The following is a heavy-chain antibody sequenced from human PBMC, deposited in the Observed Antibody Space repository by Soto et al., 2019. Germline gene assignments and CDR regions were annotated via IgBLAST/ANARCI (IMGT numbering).Heavy chain of an antibody. Sequence: QVQLVQSGAEVKKPGSSVKVSCTASGGSLRNSVVSWVRPATAQRLEWMGGVIPILGTANSAQKFQGRVTMAATEATCTASMVLSSLSPVDTAVYYCARFGHRGHWGPGTVVIVSS. CDR3: ARFGHRGH. J-gene: IGHJ4*02. V-gene: IGHV1-69*01. CDR2: VIPILGTA. CDR1: GGSLRNSV. D-gene: IGHD3-10*01.